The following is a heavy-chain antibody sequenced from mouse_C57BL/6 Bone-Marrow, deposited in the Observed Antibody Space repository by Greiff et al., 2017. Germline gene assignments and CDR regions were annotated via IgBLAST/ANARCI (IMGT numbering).Heavy chain of an antibody. CDR2: ISYDGSH. Sequence: VQLKESGPGLVKPSQSLSLTCSVTGYSITSGYYWNWIRQFPGNKLEWMGYISYDGSHNYNPSPNNRISITRDPSKNQFFLKLKSVTTEYTATDYFARAFYYYAMDYGGQGTSVTVSS. J-gene: IGHJ4*01. CDR3: ARAFYYYAMDY. V-gene: IGHV3-6*01. CDR1: GYSITSGYY.